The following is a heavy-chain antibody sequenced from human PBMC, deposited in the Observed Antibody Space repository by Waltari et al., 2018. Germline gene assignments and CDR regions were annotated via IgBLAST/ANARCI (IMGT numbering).Heavy chain of an antibody. D-gene: IGHD3-22*01. J-gene: IGHJ4*02. CDR1: GYTFSDYY. V-gene: IGHV1-2*06. CDR3: ARGGADYYDSNGPFDF. CDR2: INPHSGAT. Sequence: QVQLVQSGAEVKKPGASIKVSCKASGYTFSDYYIHWVRQAPGHGLEWMGRINPHSGATNSLGKFLVRVTMTRDTSISTAFMELTSLTSDDTAIYYCARGGADYYDSNGPFDFWGQGTLVSVS.